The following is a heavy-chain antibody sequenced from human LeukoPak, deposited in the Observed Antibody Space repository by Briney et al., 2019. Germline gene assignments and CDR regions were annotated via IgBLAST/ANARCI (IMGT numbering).Heavy chain of an antibody. J-gene: IGHJ4*02. V-gene: IGHV3-30-3*01. CDR1: GFTFSSYA. Sequence: GGSLRLSCAASGFTFSSYAMHWVRQAPGKGLEWVAVISYDGSNKYYADSVKGRFTISRDNSKNTLYLQMNSLRAEDTAVYYCARGSSSNYFDYWGQGTLVSVSS. CDR2: ISYDGSNK. CDR3: ARGSSSNYFDY. D-gene: IGHD6-19*01.